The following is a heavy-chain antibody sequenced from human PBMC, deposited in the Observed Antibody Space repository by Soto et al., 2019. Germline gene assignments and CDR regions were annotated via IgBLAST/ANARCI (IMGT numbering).Heavy chain of an antibody. V-gene: IGHV3-30*18. J-gene: IGHJ6*02. CDR1: GFTFSNYG. Sequence: QVQLVESGGGVVQPGRSLRLSCAASGFTFSNYGMHWVRQAPGKGLEWVAVISYDGSNKYYADSTKGRFTISRDTSKNTMYLQMNSLRAEDTAVYYCAKDLDYGDYRRLYDDGMDVWGQGTTVTVSS. CDR3: AKDLDYGDYRRLYDDGMDV. CDR2: ISYDGSNK. D-gene: IGHD4-17*01.